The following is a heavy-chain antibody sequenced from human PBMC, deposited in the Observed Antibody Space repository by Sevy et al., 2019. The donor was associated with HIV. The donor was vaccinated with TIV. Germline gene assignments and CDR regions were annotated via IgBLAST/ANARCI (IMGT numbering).Heavy chain of an antibody. V-gene: IGHV3-23*01. Sequence: GGSLRLSCAASGFTFSNYAMSWVRQAPGKGLEWVSTFSFGCGKINYADSVKGRFTISTDNSKNTLYLQMDSLRAEDTALYYCAREGCSKPHDYWGQGTLVTSPQ. J-gene: IGHJ4*02. CDR1: GFTFSNYA. CDR2: FSFGCGKI. D-gene: IGHD2-2*01. CDR3: AREGCSKPHDY.